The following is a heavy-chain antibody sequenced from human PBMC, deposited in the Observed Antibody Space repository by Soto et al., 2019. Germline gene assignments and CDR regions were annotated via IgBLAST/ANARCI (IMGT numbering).Heavy chain of an antibody. CDR2: ISSTSAYT. Sequence: QVQLVESWGGLVKPGGSLRLSFAASGFTFSDYYMTWFRQATGRGLEWIAYISSTSAYTDYASSVKGRFTISRDNAKNSLYLQMNSLRNEDTAVYYCARDPSRRSPPDYWGQGTLVTVSP. D-gene: IGHD6-6*01. J-gene: IGHJ4*02. CDR1: GFTFSDYY. CDR3: ARDPSRRSPPDY. V-gene: IGHV3-11*05.